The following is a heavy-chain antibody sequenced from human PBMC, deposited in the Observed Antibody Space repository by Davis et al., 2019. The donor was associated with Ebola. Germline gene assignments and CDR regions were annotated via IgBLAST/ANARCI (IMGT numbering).Heavy chain of an antibody. Sequence: AASVKVSCKASGYTFTSYYVRWVRQAPGQGLEWMGIIHPSGGTTIYAQDFQGRVIMTRDTSTSTVYMDLSSLRSEDTAVYYCARDQLEGDFWSGSFDYWGQGALVTVSS. CDR3: ARDQLEGDFWSGSFDY. CDR1: GYTFTSYY. CDR2: IHPSGGTT. D-gene: IGHD3-3*01. V-gene: IGHV1-46*01. J-gene: IGHJ4*02.